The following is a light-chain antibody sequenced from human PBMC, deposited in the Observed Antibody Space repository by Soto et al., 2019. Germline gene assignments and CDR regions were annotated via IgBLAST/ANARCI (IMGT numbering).Light chain of an antibody. V-gene: IGKV3-11*01. J-gene: IGKJ5*01. CDR1: QSVSNS. CDR2: DAG. CDR3: QQRSDWPLIT. Sequence: EIVLAQSPATLSLSLGERATLSCRASQSVSNSLAWYQQKPGQAPRLLIYDAGNRATGIPARFSGSGSATDFTLTISSLEPEDFALYYCQQRSDWPLITFGQGTRLEIK.